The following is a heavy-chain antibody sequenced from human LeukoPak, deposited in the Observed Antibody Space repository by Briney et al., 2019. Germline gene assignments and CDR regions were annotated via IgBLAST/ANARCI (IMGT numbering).Heavy chain of an antibody. D-gene: IGHD1-26*01. V-gene: IGHV3-33*01. CDR3: ATSGSYYRFEY. CDR1: GFTFSSYG. J-gene: IGHJ4*02. Sequence: GRSLRLSCAASGFTFSSYGMHWVRQAPGKGLEWVAVIWYDGSNKYYADSVKGRFTISRDNSKNTLYLQMNSLRAEDTAVYYCATSGSYYRFEYWGQGTLVTVSS. CDR2: IWYDGSNK.